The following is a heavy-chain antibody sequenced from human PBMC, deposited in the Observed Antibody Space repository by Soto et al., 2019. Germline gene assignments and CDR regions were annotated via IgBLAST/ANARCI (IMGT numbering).Heavy chain of an antibody. J-gene: IGHJ4*02. CDR3: ARVAELWVYFDY. D-gene: IGHD5-18*01. CDR2: INPSGGST. V-gene: IGHV1-46*01. Sequence: ASVKVSCKASGYTFTSYYMHWVRQAPGQGLEWMGIINPSGGSTSYAQKFQGRATMTRDTSTSTVYMELSSLRSEDTAVYYCARVAELWVYFDYWGQGTLVTVSS. CDR1: GYTFTSYY.